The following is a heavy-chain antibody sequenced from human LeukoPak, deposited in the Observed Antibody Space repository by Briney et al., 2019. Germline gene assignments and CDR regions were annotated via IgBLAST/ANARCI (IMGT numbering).Heavy chain of an antibody. CDR3: AKDLAYCGGDCYDDAFDI. CDR1: GFTFSSYG. CDR2: ISYDGSNK. D-gene: IGHD2-21*02. J-gene: IGHJ3*02. Sequence: PGGSLRLSCAASGFTFSSYGMHWFRQAPGKGLEWVAVISYDGSNKYYADSVKGRFTISRDNSKNTLYLQMNSLRAEDTAVYYCAKDLAYCGGDCYDDAFDIWGQGTMVTVSS. V-gene: IGHV3-30*18.